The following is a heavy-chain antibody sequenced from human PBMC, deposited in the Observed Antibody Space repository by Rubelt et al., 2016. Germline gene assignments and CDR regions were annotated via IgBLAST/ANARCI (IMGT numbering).Heavy chain of an antibody. CDR2: IYADGTT. Sequence: DVQLVESGGGLVQPGGPLRLSCAASGFTVSSNYMSWVRQAPGKGLEWVSIIYADGTTYYADSVRGRFIISRDIAKNTVYLQMNSLRAEDTALYYCASGRSVFDFWGQGTLVTVSS. V-gene: IGHV3-66*01. J-gene: IGHJ4*02. CDR3: ASGRSVFDF. D-gene: IGHD1-26*01. CDR1: GFTVSSNY.